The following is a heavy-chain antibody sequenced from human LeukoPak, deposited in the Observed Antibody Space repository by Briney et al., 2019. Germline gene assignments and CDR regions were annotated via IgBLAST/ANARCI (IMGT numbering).Heavy chain of an antibody. D-gene: IGHD6-6*01. CDR1: SGSISSSNYY. CDR3: ARPNYPYSSLGYYYYMDV. V-gene: IGHV4-39*01. J-gene: IGHJ6*03. CDR2: IYYSGST. Sequence: SETLSLTCTVSSGSISSSNYYWGWIRQPPGKGLEWIGSIYYSGSTYYNPSLKSRVTISVDTSKNQFSLKLSSVTAADTAVYYCARPNYPYSSLGYYYYMDVWGKGTTVTVSS.